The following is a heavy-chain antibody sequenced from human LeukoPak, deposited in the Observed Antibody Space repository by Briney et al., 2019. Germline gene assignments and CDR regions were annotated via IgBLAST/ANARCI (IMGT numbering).Heavy chain of an antibody. J-gene: IGHJ4*02. CDR1: GFTFSSHD. Sequence: GGSLRLSCAASGFTFSSHDMSWVRQAPGKGLEWVSSIRSGGGSSFYADSVKGRFTISRDNPKNTVYLQMNSLRAEDTAVYYCASASSHRIAAGGDYWGQGTLVTVSS. D-gene: IGHD6-13*01. V-gene: IGHV3-23*01. CDR2: IRSGGGSS. CDR3: ASASSHRIAAGGDY.